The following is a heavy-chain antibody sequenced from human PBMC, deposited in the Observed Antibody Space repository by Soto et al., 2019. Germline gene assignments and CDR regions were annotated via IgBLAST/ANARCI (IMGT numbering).Heavy chain of an antibody. J-gene: IGHJ6*02. CDR2: ISPYSGNT. CDR1: GYIFVNYG. Sequence: QVQLVQSGDEVRKPGSSVKVSCKASGYIFVNYGIAWVRQAPGQGLEWMGWISPYSGNTHYASKVQGRITMTTDTSTSTTHMDMRSLTSADTAVYYWAMVDNYVTPTPQDVGGQGTTVTVSS. V-gene: IGHV1-18*01. CDR3: AMVDNYVTPTPQDV. D-gene: IGHD3-16*01.